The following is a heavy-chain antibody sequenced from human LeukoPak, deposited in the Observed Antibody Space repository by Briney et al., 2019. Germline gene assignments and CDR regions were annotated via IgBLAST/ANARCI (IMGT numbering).Heavy chain of an antibody. CDR2: ISGSSSYT. CDR1: GFTFSDYY. CDR3: ATRGHSSSWYYFDY. D-gene: IGHD6-13*01. J-gene: IGHJ4*02. V-gene: IGHV3-11*03. Sequence: GGSLRLSCAASGFTFSDYYMNWIRQAPGRGLEWVSYISGSSSYTNYADSVKGRFTISRDNAKNSLYLQMNSLRAEDTAVYYCATRGHSSSWYYFDYWGQGTLVTVSS.